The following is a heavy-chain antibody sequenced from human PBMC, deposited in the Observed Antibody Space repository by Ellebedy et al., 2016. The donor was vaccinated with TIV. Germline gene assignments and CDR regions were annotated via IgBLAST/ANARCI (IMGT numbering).Heavy chain of an antibody. CDR3: ARGGRYSGSYNFDH. J-gene: IGHJ4*02. D-gene: IGHD1-26*01. CDR2: INPGDGTT. CDR1: GYTFTRYYF. V-gene: IGHV1-46*01. Sequence: AASVKVSCKASGYTFTRYYFMHWVRQAPGQGLEWVGSINPGDGTTTYARKFQGRGTMTRDTSTSTVYMELGSLRSEDTAVYYCARGGRYSGSYNFDHWGQGSLVTVSS.